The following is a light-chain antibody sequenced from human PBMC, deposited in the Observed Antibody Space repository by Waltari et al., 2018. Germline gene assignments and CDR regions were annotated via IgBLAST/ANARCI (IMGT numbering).Light chain of an antibody. CDR3: QQSYSTLGT. V-gene: IGKV1-39*01. CDR2: AAS. J-gene: IGKJ2*01. CDR1: QSISSD. Sequence: DIQMTQSPSSLSASVGDRVTITCRASQSISSDLNWYQQKPGKAPKLLIYAASSLQSGVPSRFSGSGSGTDFTRTISSLQPEDFATYYCQQSYSTLGTFGQGTKLEIK.